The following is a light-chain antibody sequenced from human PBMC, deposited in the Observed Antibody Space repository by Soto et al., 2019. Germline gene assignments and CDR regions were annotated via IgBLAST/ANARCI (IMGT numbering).Light chain of an antibody. V-gene: IGKV4-1*01. CDR3: QQYYGAPIT. Sequence: IVMTQSPDSLSVSLGERATINCKSSQNLFSSSNNRNYLGWFQQKPGQPPKLVISWASARQSGVPDRFSGSGSGTDFTLTINSLQAEDVAVYYCQQYYGAPITFGQGTRLQIK. J-gene: IGKJ5*01. CDR1: QNLFSSSNNRNY. CDR2: WAS.